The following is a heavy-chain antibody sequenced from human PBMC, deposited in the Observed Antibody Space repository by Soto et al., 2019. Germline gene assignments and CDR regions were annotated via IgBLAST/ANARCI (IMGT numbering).Heavy chain of an antibody. CDR3: AKRSGGFSEFDY. CDR2: VDYTVSYT. CDR1: GFTFSGFA. Sequence: EVQLLESGGGLVQPGGSLRLSCAASGFTFSGFAMNWVRQPPGKGLEWVSSVDYTVSYTFYAASVKGRFTISRDNSKNMVYLELNSLRAEDTAVYYCAKRSGGFSEFDYWGQGTLVIVSS. D-gene: IGHD5-12*01. J-gene: IGHJ4*02. V-gene: IGHV3-23*01.